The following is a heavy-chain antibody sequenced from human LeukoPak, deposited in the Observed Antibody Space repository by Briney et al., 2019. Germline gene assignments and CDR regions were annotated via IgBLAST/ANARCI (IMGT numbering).Heavy chain of an antibody. J-gene: IGHJ4*02. D-gene: IGHD4-17*01. V-gene: IGHV3-48*02. CDR2: ISSGSSTI. CDR3: ARAMTTVNNY. Sequence: QAGGSLRLSCAASEFTFSSYSMNWVRQAPGKGLEWVSYISSGSSTIYYADSVKGRFTISRDNAKNSLYLQMNSLRDEDTAVYYCARAMTTVNNYWGQGTLVTVSS. CDR1: EFTFSSYS.